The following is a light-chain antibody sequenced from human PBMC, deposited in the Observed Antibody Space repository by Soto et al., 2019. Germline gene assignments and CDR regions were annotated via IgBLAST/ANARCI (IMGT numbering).Light chain of an antibody. Sequence: DIQLTQSPPTLLASIGDRVTITCRASQSIRYYLAWYQQMPGKAPKLLIYGASSLQSGVPSRFSGSGSGTEFTLTISSLQPDDFATYFCQHHNSYSQTFGQGTKV. J-gene: IGKJ1*01. CDR3: QHHNSYSQT. CDR1: QSIRYY. CDR2: GAS. V-gene: IGKV1-5*01.